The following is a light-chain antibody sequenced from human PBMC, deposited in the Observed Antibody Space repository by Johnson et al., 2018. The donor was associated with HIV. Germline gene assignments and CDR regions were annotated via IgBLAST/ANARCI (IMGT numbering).Light chain of an antibody. CDR3: GTWDSSLSAGGYV. CDR1: SSNIGNNY. V-gene: IGLV1-51*01. CDR2: DNN. Sequence: QSVLSQPPSVSAAPGQKVTISCSGSSSNIGNNYVSWYQQFPGTAPKLLIYDNNKRPSGIPDRFSGSKSGTSATLGITGLQTGEEADYYCGTWDSSLSAGGYVFGTGTKVTVL. J-gene: IGLJ1*01.